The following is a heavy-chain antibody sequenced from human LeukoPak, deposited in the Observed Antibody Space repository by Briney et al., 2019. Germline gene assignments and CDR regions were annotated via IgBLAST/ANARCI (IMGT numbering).Heavy chain of an antibody. D-gene: IGHD6-25*01. CDR3: ARHPSLAATFDY. J-gene: IGHJ4*02. Sequence: SETLSLTCTVSGGSLSGYYWSWIRQPPGKGLEWIGFIYYSGRNNYNPSLKSRVAILVDTSRNQFSLRLSSVTAADTAVYYCARHPSLAATFDYWGQGILVTVSS. V-gene: IGHV4-59*08. CDR1: GGSLSGYY. CDR2: IYYSGRN.